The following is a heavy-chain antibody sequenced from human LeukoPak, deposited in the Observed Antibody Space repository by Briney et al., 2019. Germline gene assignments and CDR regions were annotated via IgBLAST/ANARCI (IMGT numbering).Heavy chain of an antibody. CDR2: IIPIFGTA. J-gene: IGHJ6*03. V-gene: IGHV1-69*06. D-gene: IGHD6-6*01. CDR1: GGTFSSYA. Sequence: ASVKVSCKASGGTFSSYAISWVRQAPGQGLEWMGGIIPIFGTANYAQKFQGRVTITADKSTSTAYMGLSSLRSEDTAVYYCARDLRSSLSARRQPIPDYYYMDVWGKGTTVTVSS. CDR3: ARDLRSSLSARRQPIPDYYYMDV.